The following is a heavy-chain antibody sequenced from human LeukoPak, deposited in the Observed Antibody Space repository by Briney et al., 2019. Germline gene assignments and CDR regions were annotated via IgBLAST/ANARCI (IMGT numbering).Heavy chain of an antibody. V-gene: IGHV1-69*13. CDR1: GGTFSSYA. CDR3: ARGRGGKYCSGGSCYSYDYYYYYMDV. CDR2: IIPIFGTA. Sequence: SVKVSCKASGGTFSSYAISWVRQAPGQGLEWMGGIIPIFGTANYAQKFQGRVTITADESTSTAYMELSSLRSEDTAVYYCARGRGGKYCSGGSCYSYDYYYYYMDVWGKGTTVTVSS. J-gene: IGHJ6*03. D-gene: IGHD2-15*01.